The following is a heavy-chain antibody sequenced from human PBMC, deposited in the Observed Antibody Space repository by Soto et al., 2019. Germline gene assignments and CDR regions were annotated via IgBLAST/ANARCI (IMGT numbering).Heavy chain of an antibody. CDR2: IYPGDSDT. Sequence: GESLKISCKGSGYSFTSYWIGWVRQMPGKGLEWMGIIYPGDSDTRYSPSFQGQVTISADKSISTAYLQWSSLKASDTAMYYCARGDTIYDFWSGSWFDPWGQGTLVTVSS. V-gene: IGHV5-51*01. CDR3: ARGDTIYDFWSGSWFDP. D-gene: IGHD3-3*01. J-gene: IGHJ5*02. CDR1: GYSFTSYW.